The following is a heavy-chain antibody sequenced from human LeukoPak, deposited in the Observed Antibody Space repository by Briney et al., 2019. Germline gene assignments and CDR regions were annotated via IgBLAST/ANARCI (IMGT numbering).Heavy chain of an antibody. CDR3: AHLKESGYEAGFDY. CDR2: IYWDDDK. J-gene: IGHJ4*02. D-gene: IGHD5-12*01. V-gene: IGHV2-5*02. CDR1: GFSLSTRGVG. Sequence: SGPTLVNPTQTLTLTCTFSGFSLSTRGVGVGWIRQPPGKALEWLALIYWDDDKRYSPSLKSRLTITKDTSKNQVVLTMTNMDPVDTATYYCAHLKESGYEAGFDYWGQGTLVTVSS.